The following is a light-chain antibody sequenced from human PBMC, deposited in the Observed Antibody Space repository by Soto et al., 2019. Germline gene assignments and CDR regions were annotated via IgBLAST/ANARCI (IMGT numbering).Light chain of an antibody. CDR1: QSVSSSY. Sequence: EIVDTQSPGTLSLSQGERATLSCRASQSVSSSYLAWYQQKPGQAPRLLIYGASTRATGIPARFSGSGSGTEFTLTINRLEPEHFAVYDFQQCASLSGTIGQGTKVDIK. CDR3: QQCASLSGT. J-gene: IGKJ1*01. CDR2: GAS. V-gene: IGKV3-20*01.